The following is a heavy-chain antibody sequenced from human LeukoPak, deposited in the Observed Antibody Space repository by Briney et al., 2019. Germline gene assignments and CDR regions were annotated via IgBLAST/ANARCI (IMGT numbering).Heavy chain of an antibody. CDR1: GYTFTSYA. D-gene: IGHD6-19*01. Sequence: GASVKVSCKASGYTFTSYAISWVRQAPGQGLEWMGRIIPILGIANYAQKFQGRVTITADKSTSTAYMELSSLRSEDTAVYYCASFLYYSSGRGTWFDPWGQGTLVTVSS. CDR2: IIPILGIA. CDR3: ASFLYYSSGRGTWFDP. V-gene: IGHV1-69*04. J-gene: IGHJ5*02.